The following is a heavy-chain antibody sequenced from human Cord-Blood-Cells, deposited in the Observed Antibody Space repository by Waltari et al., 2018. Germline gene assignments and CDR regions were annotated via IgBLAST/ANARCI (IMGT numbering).Heavy chain of an antibody. D-gene: IGHD3-16*02. CDR2: INHSGRT. J-gene: IGHJ6*02. V-gene: IGHV4-34*01. CDR3: ARGNDYIWGSCRPHYYYYGMDV. Sequence: QVQLQQWGAGLLKPSETLSLTCAVYGGSFSGYYWSWIRQPPGKGLEWIGEINHSGRTNYNPSLKSRVTISVDTAKNQFSLKLSSVTAADTAVYYCARGNDYIWGSCRPHYYYYGMDVWGQGTTVTVSS. CDR1: GGSFSGYY.